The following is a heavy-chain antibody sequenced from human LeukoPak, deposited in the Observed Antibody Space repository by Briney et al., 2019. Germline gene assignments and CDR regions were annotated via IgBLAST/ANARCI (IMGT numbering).Heavy chain of an antibody. CDR3: ARTRIMDV. CDR1: GLTVSTNY. CDR2: ISSGGSTK. J-gene: IGHJ6*04. V-gene: IGHV3-11*04. D-gene: IGHD2-21*01. Sequence: GGSLRLSCAASGLTVSTNYMSWVRQAPGKGPEWVSYISSGGSTKYYADSVKGRFTISRDNAKNSLYLQMNSLRAEDTAVYYCARTRIMDVWGKGTTVTVSS.